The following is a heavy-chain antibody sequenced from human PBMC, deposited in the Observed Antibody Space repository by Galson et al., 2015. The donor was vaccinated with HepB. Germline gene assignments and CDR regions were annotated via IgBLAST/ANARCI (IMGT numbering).Heavy chain of an antibody. Sequence: SVKVSCKASGYNFASNYVDWVRQAPGQGPEWMGIINPSSGSAKYAQKFQGRVTMTRETSTNTVYMELSSLRADDTAVYYCGRDIGRKFSSDYWGQGTLVTVSS. V-gene: IGHV1-46*03. CDR1: GYNFASNY. CDR3: GRDIGRKFSSDY. D-gene: IGHD1-14*01. CDR2: INPSSGSA. J-gene: IGHJ4*02.